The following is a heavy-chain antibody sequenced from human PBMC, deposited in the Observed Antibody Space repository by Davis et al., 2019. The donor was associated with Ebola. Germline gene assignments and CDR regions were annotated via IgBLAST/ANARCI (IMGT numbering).Heavy chain of an antibody. V-gene: IGHV7-4-1*02. D-gene: IGHD2-21*02. CDR3: ARDSSRVVTTYYNY. CDR2: INTNTGNP. CDR1: GYTFTSYA. J-gene: IGHJ4*02. Sequence: AASVKVSCKASGYTFTSYAMNWVRQAPGQGLEWMGWINTNTGNPTYAQGFTGRFVFSLDTSVSTAYLQISSLKAEDTAVYYCARDSSRVVTTYYNYWGQGTLVTVSS.